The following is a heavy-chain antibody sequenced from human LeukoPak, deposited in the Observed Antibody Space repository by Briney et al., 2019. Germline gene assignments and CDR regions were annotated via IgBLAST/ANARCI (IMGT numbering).Heavy chain of an antibody. Sequence: GGSLRLSCAASGFTVSSNYMSWVRQAPGKGLEWVSSISSSSTYIYHADSVKGRFTISRDNAKNSLYLQMNSLRAEDTAVYFCARVDYLDVWGQGTTVTVSS. CDR2: ISSSSTYI. CDR3: ARVDYLDV. V-gene: IGHV3-21*01. J-gene: IGHJ6*03. CDR1: GFTVSSNY.